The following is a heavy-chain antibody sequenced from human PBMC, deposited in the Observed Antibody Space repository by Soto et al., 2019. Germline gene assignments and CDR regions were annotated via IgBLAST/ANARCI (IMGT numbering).Heavy chain of an antibody. CDR2: IYYSGST. CDR3: ARHRYGRYFDWSSTYYCGMDV. D-gene: IGHD3-9*01. Sequence: ISDTCTVADGSSSSSIYYRGWKRQPPGKGLEWIGSIYYSGSTYYNPSLKSRVTISVDTSKNQFSLKLSSVTAADTAVYYCARHRYGRYFDWSSTYYCGMDVSGQATTVSVSS. V-gene: IGHV4-39*01. J-gene: IGHJ6*02. CDR1: DGSSSSSIYY.